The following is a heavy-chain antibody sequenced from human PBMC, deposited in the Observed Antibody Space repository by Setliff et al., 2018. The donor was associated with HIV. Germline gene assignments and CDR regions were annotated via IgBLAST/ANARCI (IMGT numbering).Heavy chain of an antibody. Sequence: GASVKVSCKASGYNFDSFAVIWVRQAPGQGLEWMGWISGYNGQTKDAQKFQGRLIMTTDTATSTPYMEMRSLRSDDTAIYYCARARYGGFDHWGQGSLVTAPQ. D-gene: IGHD3-16*01. CDR1: GYNFDSFA. J-gene: IGHJ4*02. CDR3: ARARYGGFDH. V-gene: IGHV1-18*01. CDR2: ISGYNGQT.